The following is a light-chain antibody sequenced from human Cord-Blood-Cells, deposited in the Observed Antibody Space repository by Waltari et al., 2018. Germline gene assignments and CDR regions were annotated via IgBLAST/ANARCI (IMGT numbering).Light chain of an antibody. CDR2: GKN. Sequence: SSELTQDPAVSVALGQTVRITCQGDSLRSYYASWYQQKPGQAPVLVIYGKNNRPSGIPDRFSGSSSRDTASLTSTGAQAEDEADYYCNSRDSSGNHYVFGTGTKVTVL. J-gene: IGLJ1*01. CDR1: SLRSYY. V-gene: IGLV3-19*01. CDR3: NSRDSSGNHYV.